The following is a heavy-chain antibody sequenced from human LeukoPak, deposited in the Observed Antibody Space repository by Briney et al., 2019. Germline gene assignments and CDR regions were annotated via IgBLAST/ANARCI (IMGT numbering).Heavy chain of an antibody. D-gene: IGHD3-22*01. Sequence: ASVKVSCKVSGYTLTELSMHWVRQAPGKGLEWMGGFDPGDGETIYAQKFQGRVTMTEDTPTDTAYMELSSLRSEDTAVYYCATGDSSGYSSYYFDYWGQGTLVTVSS. CDR1: GYTLTELS. J-gene: IGHJ4*02. CDR2: FDPGDGET. V-gene: IGHV1-24*01. CDR3: ATGDSSGYSSYYFDY.